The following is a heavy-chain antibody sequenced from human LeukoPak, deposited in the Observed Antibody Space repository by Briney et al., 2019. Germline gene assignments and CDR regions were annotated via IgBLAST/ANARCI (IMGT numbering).Heavy chain of an antibody. Sequence: GGSLILSCAASGFTVSSNYMSWVRQAPGKGLEWVSVIYSGGTTYYADSVKGRFTISRDNSKNTLYLQMNSLRADDTAVYYCARANWNDDAFDIWGQGTMVTVS. CDR1: GFTVSSNY. J-gene: IGHJ3*02. D-gene: IGHD1-20*01. CDR3: ARANWNDDAFDI. V-gene: IGHV3-66*01. CDR2: IYSGGTT.